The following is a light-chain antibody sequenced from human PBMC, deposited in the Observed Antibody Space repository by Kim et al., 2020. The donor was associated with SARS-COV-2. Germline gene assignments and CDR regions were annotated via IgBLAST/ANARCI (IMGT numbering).Light chain of an antibody. CDR1: SVRSN. V-gene: IGKV3-15*01. J-gene: IGKJ4*01. CDR3: QQYDNWLT. Sequence: SVRSNVAWYQQKPGQAPRLLIHGASTRATGIPARFTGSGSGTDFTLIISSLQTEDSAVFYCQQYDNWLTFGGGTKLEI. CDR2: GAS.